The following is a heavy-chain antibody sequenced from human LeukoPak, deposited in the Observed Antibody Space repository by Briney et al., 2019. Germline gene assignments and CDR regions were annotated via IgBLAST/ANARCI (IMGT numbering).Heavy chain of an antibody. J-gene: IGHJ6*03. Sequence: SETLSFTCTVSGGSISSGGYYWTWIRQHPGKGLEWIGYIYYSGTYYNPSLKSRVSISEDTSKNQFSLKLTSVTAADTAVYYCAGDVGCSDTTCFYYMDVWGKGTTVTVSS. CDR1: GGSISSGGYY. CDR2: IYYSGT. V-gene: IGHV4-31*03. D-gene: IGHD2-2*01. CDR3: AGDVGCSDTTCFYYMDV.